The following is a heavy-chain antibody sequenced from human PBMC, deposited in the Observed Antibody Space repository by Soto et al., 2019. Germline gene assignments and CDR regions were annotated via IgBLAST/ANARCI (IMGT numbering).Heavy chain of an antibody. J-gene: IGHJ5*01. V-gene: IGHV3-30-3*01. D-gene: IGHD5-12*01. CDR3: ARSGRDGYNP. CDR1: GFTFSNYA. CDR2: ISYDGSNK. Sequence: PGGSLRLSCAASGFTFSNYALHWVRQAPGKGLQWVAVISYDGSNKYYADSVKGRLTISRDNSKNTLYLQMNSPRAEDTAVYYCARSGRDGYNPWGQGTLVTVSS.